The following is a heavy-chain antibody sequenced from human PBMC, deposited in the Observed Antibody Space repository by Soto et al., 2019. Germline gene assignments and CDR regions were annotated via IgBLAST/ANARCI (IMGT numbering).Heavy chain of an antibody. CDR1: GFTFSSYG. J-gene: IGHJ4*02. CDR2: IWYDGSNK. CDR3: ARDGRDGYNQQDY. V-gene: IGHV3-33*01. Sequence: VGSLRLSCAASGFTFSSYGMHWVRQAPGKGLEWVAVIWYDGSNKYYADSVKGRFTISRDNSKNTLYLQMNSLRAEDTAVYYCARDGRDGYNQQDYWGQGTLVTVSS. D-gene: IGHD5-12*01.